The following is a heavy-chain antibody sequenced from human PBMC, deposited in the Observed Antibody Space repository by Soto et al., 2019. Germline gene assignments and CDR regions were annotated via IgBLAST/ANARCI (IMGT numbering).Heavy chain of an antibody. Sequence: QVQLEQSGAEVKKPGASVKVSCKASGYTFTSYGISWVRQAPGQGLEWMGWINGYNGNTNYAQKLQGRVTMTTDTSTSTAYLDLMSLRSDDTAVYFCARDTSRGEYDYWGQGTLVTVSS. CDR3: ARDTSRGEYDY. CDR2: INGYNGNT. CDR1: GYTFTSYG. V-gene: IGHV1-18*01. J-gene: IGHJ4*02. D-gene: IGHD3-10*01.